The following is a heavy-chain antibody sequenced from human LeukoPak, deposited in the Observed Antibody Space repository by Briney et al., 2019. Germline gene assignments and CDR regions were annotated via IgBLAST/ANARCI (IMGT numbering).Heavy chain of an antibody. Sequence: GESLKISCKGLGYDFSTYWNAWVRQRPGKGLEWMGITHPGGSETRYDPSFQGQVTISVDRSTNTAYLQWSSLKASDTAMYYCARHPTPHGSGGGIDYWGQGTLVTVSS. D-gene: IGHD3-10*01. CDR1: GYDFSTYW. CDR2: THPGGSET. V-gene: IGHV5-51*01. CDR3: ARHPTPHGSGGGIDY. J-gene: IGHJ4*02.